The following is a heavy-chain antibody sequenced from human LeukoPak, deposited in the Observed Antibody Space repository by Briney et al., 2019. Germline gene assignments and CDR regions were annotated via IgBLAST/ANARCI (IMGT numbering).Heavy chain of an antibody. CDR1: GFTFSSYG. CDR3: ARTYNSGWYFDY. D-gene: IGHD6-19*01. Sequence: GGSLRLSCAASGFTFSSYGMHWVRQAPGKGLEWVAVISYDGSNKYYADSVKGRFTISRDNAKNSLYLQMDSLRDDDTAVYYCARTYNSGWYFDYWGQGTLVTVSS. J-gene: IGHJ4*02. V-gene: IGHV3-30*03. CDR2: ISYDGSNK.